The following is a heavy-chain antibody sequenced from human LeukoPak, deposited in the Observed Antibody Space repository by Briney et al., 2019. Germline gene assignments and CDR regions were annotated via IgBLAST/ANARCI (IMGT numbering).Heavy chain of an antibody. CDR2: VDSSGTIT. V-gene: IGHV3-23*05. CDR3: TKARGYGYGPDY. CDR1: GFTFSSYY. J-gene: IGHJ4*02. D-gene: IGHD5-18*01. Sequence: PGGSLRLSCAVSGFTFSSYYMTWIRQAPGKGLEWVSAVDSSGTITYYADSVKGRFTVSRDNSKNTLYLQMNSLRVEDTAVYYCTKARGYGYGPDYWGQGTLVTVSS.